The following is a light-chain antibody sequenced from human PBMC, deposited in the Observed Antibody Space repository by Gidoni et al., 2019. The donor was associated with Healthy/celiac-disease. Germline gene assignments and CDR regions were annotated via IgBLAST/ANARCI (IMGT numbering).Light chain of an antibody. V-gene: IGKV1-17*01. Sequence: DIQMTQSPSSLSASVGDRVTITCRASQGIRNELGWYQQKPGKAPKRLIYAASSLKSGVPSRFSGSGSGTEFTLTISSLQPEDFATYYCLQHNSYPYTFGQGTKLEIK. CDR2: AAS. CDR1: QGIRNE. CDR3: LQHNSYPYT. J-gene: IGKJ2*01.